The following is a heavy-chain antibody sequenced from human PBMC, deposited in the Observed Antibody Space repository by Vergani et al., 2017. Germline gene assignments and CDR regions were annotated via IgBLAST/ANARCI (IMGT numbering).Heavy chain of an antibody. Sequence: VHLVQSGAEVKKAGASLRISCQTSGYSFPRFWIGWVRQLPGKGLEWIGYIYPGDSDVRYNQSFQDPVTISADSSISTAYLQWRSLKTSDTAMYYCSADSQDRGCDYWGQGTLVTVSS. CDR3: SADSQDRGCDY. V-gene: IGHV5-51*01. D-gene: IGHD1-14*01. CDR1: GYSFPRFW. CDR2: IYPGDSDV. J-gene: IGHJ4*02.